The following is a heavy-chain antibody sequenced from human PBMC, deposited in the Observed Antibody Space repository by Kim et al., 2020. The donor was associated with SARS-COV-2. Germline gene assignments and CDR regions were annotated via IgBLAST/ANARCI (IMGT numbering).Heavy chain of an antibody. J-gene: IGHJ4*02. V-gene: IGHV3-9*01. D-gene: IGHD6-13*01. CDR1: GFTFDDYA. CDR2: ISWNSGTI. CDR3: VKGGGYTNTYQFDY. Sequence: GGSLRLSCAASGFTFDDYAMHWVRQAPGKGLEWVSGISWNSGTIAYADYVKGRFTISRDNDKNSLYLQMNGLRAEDTALYYCVKGGGYTNTYQFDYWGQGTLVTVSS.